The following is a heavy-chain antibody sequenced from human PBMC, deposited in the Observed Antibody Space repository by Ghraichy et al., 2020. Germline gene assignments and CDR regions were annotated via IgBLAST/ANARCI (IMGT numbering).Heavy chain of an antibody. CDR3: AKTGDSSGWNYFDH. Sequence: GESLKLSCAASGFAFSSYAMNWVRQAPGKGLEWVSVVGGSSGGRYYADSVKGRFTISRDNSKNTVYLEMNSLRADDTAFYYCAKTGDSSGWNYFDHWGQGTLVTGSS. V-gene: IGHV3-23*01. CDR2: VGGSSGGR. CDR1: GFAFSSYA. D-gene: IGHD7-27*01. J-gene: IGHJ4*02.